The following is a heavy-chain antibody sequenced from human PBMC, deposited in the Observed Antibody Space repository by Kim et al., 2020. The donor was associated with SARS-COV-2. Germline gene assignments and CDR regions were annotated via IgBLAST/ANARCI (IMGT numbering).Heavy chain of an antibody. CDR1: GFTFSNAW. CDR2: IKSKTDGGTT. V-gene: IGHV3-15*01. CDR3: TTVRQQLGRKYYGMDV. Sequence: GGSLRLSCAASGFTFSNAWMSWVRQAPGKGLEWVGRIKSKTDGGTTDYAAPVKGRFTISRDDSKNTLYLQMNSLKTEDTAVYYCTTVRQQLGRKYYGMDVWGQGTTVTVSS. J-gene: IGHJ6*02. D-gene: IGHD6-13*01.